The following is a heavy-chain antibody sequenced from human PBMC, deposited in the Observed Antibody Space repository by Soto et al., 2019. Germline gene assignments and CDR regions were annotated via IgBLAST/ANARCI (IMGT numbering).Heavy chain of an antibody. V-gene: IGHV3-30-3*01. CDR1: GFTFSSYA. CDR2: ISYDGSNK. J-gene: IGHJ5*02. CDR3: ARDFLTEAYAFDP. D-gene: IGHD3-16*01. Sequence: SGGSLRLSCAASGFTFSSYAMHWVRQAPGKGLEWVAVISYDGSNKYYADSVKGRFTISRDNSKNTLYLQMNSLRAEDTAVYYCARDFLTEAYAFDPWGQGTLVTVSS.